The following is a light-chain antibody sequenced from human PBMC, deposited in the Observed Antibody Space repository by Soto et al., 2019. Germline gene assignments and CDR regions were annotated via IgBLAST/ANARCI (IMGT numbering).Light chain of an antibody. CDR2: AAS. J-gene: IGKJ1*01. CDR3: LQYYNCPRT. CDR1: QGIRND. Sequence: IQMTQSPSSLSASLGERVTITCRASQGIRNDLGWYQQKPGQAPRLLIYAASSLPTTIPSRFSGSGSGTDFTLTISSLQPEDFAIYYCLQYYNCPRTFGQGTKVEIK. V-gene: IGKV1-6*01.